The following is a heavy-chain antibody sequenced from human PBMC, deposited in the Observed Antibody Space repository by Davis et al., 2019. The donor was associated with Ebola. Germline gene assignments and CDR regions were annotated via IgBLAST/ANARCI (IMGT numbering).Heavy chain of an antibody. Sequence: ASVKVSCKASGYTFTSYDINWVRQAPGQGLEWMGIINPSGGSTRYAQKFQGRVTMTRDTSTSTVYMELSSLRSEDTAVYYCARGNPGIVVVVAATFGWFDPWGQGTLVTVSS. J-gene: IGHJ5*02. CDR1: GYTFTSYD. CDR2: INPSGGST. V-gene: IGHV1-46*01. D-gene: IGHD2-15*01. CDR3: ARGNPGIVVVVAATFGWFDP.